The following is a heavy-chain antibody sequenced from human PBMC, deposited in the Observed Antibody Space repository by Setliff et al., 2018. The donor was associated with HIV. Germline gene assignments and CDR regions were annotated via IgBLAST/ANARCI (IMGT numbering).Heavy chain of an antibody. J-gene: IGHJ6*02. D-gene: IGHD2-2*01. CDR3: ARGHCSGTNCYGVDYYGMDV. V-gene: IGHV4-34*01. Sequence: SETLSLTCAVYGGSFSGYYWSWIRQPPGKGLEWIGEINHSGSTNYNPSLKRRVTISGDTSKNQLSLKLSSVTAEDTAVYYCARGHCSGTNCYGVDYYGMDVWGQGTTVTVSS. CDR2: INHSGST. CDR1: GGSFSGYY.